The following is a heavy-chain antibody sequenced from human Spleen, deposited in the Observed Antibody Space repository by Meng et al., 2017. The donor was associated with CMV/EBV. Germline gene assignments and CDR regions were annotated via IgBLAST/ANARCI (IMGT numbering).Heavy chain of an antibody. J-gene: IGHJ5*02. CDR1: FSSKA. Sequence: FSSKAISWGRQAPGQGLEWMGGIIPILGRANYAQKFQGRVTITADKSTSTAYMELSSLRSEDTAVYYCARDSLFCSSTSCYESWFDPWGQGTLVTVSS. CDR3: ARDSLFCSSTSCYESWFDP. CDR2: IIPILGRA. V-gene: IGHV1-69*10. D-gene: IGHD2-2*01.